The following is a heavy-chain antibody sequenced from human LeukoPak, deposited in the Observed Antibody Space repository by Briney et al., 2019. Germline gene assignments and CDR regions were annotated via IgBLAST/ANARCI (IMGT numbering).Heavy chain of an antibody. CDR3: ARDLGLGAFDI. Sequence: GGSLRLSCAASGFTFSSYSMNWARQAPGKGLEWVSSISSSSSYIYYADSVKGRFTISRDNAKNSLYLQMNSLRAEDTAVYYCARDLGLGAFDIWGQGTMVTVSS. D-gene: IGHD7-27*01. J-gene: IGHJ3*02. V-gene: IGHV3-21*01. CDR2: ISSSSSYI. CDR1: GFTFSSYS.